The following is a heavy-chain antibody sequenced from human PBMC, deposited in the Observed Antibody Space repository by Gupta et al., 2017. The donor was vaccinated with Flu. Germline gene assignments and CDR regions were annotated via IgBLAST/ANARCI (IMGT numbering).Heavy chain of an antibody. D-gene: IGHD3-16*01. CDR3: AHTAIMAHPDAFDV. J-gene: IGHJ3*01. CDR2: IYGEGDK. V-gene: IGHV2-5*02. Sequence: PLRESVPPVVKPKKPLTLTSTVSGFPLITTGVHGPWIRPPPGKALEWLAIIYGEGDKRYSPSLQNRLTITKDNSRKQVVRQMTDMDPLDTATYYCAHTAIMAHPDAFDVWGQGTAVSVSS. CDR1: GFPLITTGVH.